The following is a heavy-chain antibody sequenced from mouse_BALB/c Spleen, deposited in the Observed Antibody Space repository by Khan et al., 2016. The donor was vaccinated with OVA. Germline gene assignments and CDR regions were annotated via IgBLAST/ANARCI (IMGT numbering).Heavy chain of an antibody. Sequence: QVQLQQSGAELVKPGASVKLSCKASGYTFTSYYIYWVKQRPGQGLEWIGGINPSNGGTYFNEKFESKATLTVDKSSSTAFMQVSSLTSEDSAVYYCTRSGCAAFAYWGKGTLVTVSA. J-gene: IGHJ3*01. CDR1: GYTFTSYY. CDR3: TRSGCAAFAY. D-gene: IGHD1-2*01. V-gene: IGHV1S81*02. CDR2: INPSNGGT.